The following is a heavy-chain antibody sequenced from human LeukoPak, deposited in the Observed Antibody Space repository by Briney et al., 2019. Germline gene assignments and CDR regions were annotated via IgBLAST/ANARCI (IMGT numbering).Heavy chain of an antibody. Sequence: ASVKVSCKASGYTFTSYGISWVRQAPGQGLEWMGWISAYNGNTNYAQKLQGRVTMTTDTSTSTAYMELRSLRSDDTAVYYCARVNRSKRADDAFDIWGQGTMVTVSS. J-gene: IGHJ3*02. CDR2: ISAYNGNT. CDR1: GYTFTSYG. V-gene: IGHV1-18*01. D-gene: IGHD2/OR15-2a*01. CDR3: ARVNRSKRADDAFDI.